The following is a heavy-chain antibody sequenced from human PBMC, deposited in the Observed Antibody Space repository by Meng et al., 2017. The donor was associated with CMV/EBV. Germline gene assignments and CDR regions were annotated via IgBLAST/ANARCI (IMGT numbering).Heavy chain of an antibody. J-gene: IGHJ6*02. V-gene: IGHV3-30*02. CDR2: IRYDGSNK. Sequence: GGSLRLSCAASGFTFSSYGMHWVRQAPGKGLEWVAFIRYDGSNKYYADSVKGRFTTSRDNSKNTLYLQMNSLRAEDTAVYYCAKVRPPYYYYGMDVWGQGTTVTVSS. CDR3: AKVRPPYYYYGMDV. CDR1: GFTFSSYG.